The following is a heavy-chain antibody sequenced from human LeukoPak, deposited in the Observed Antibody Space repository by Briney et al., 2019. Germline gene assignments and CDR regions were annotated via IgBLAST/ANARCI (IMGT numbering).Heavy chain of an antibody. D-gene: IGHD6-13*01. CDR2: INHSGST. CDR1: GGSFSGYY. CDR3: ARATRAAAGTCWFDP. V-gene: IGHV4-34*01. J-gene: IGHJ5*02. Sequence: SETLSLTCAVYGGSFSGYYWSWIRQPPGKGLEWIGEINHSGSTNYNPSLKSRVTISVDTSKNQFSLKLSSVTAADTAVYYCARATRAAAGTCWFDPWGQGTLATVSS.